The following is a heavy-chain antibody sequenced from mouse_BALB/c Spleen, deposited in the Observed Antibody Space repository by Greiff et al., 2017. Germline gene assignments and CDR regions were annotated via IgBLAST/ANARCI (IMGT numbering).Heavy chain of an antibody. V-gene: IGHV2-6-7*01. CDR2: IWGDGST. Sequence: QVQLKESGPGLVAPSQSLSITCTVSGFSLTGYGVNWVRQPPGKGLEWLGMIWGDGSTDYNSALKSRLSISKDNSKSQVFLKMNSLQTDDTAMYYCARNGGSYAMDYWGQGTSVTVSS. D-gene: IGHD1-1*02. J-gene: IGHJ4*01. CDR3: ARNGGSYAMDY. CDR1: GFSLTGYG.